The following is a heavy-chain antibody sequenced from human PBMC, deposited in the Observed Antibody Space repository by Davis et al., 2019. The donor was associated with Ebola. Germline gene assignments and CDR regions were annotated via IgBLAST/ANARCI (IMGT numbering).Heavy chain of an antibody. J-gene: IGHJ6*02. CDR1: GFAFSDNW. V-gene: IGHV3-33*06. Sequence: GGSLRLSCRVSGFAFSDNWMTWVRQAPGKGLEWVAIIWYDGNRKNYADSVKGRFAISRDDSKKTVYLQMNSLRAEDTAVYYCAKADYYGSGSYYPYYYYGMDVWGQGTTVTVSS. CDR2: IWYDGNRK. D-gene: IGHD3-10*01. CDR3: AKADYYGSGSYYPYYYYGMDV.